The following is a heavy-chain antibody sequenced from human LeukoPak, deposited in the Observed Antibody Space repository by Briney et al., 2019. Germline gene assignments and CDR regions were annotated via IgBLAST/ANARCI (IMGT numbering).Heavy chain of an antibody. CDR2: MNPNSGNT. CDR1: GYTFTSYD. J-gene: IGHJ6*03. CDR3: ARGGYCSSTSCFGPSAYYYYMDV. V-gene: IGHV1-8*01. D-gene: IGHD2-2*01. Sequence: GASVKVSCKASGYTFTSYDINWVRQATGQGLEWMGWMNPNSGNTGYAQKFQGRVTMTRNTSISTAYMELSSLRSEDTAVYYCARGGYCSSTSCFGPSAYYYYMDVWGEGTTVTVSS.